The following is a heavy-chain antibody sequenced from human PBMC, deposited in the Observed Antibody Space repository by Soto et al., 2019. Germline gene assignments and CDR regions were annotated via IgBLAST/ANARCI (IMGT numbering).Heavy chain of an antibody. D-gene: IGHD3-3*02. CDR3: AIRYQIAFYYGLVV. Sequence: PGGSLRLCCTTSGFTVSSSHMTWVRQAPGKGLEWVSVIYSGGSSYYAVSVQGRFTIYRDNSKNTLYLQMNSLSAEVTAVYYCAIRYQIAFYYGLVVCVQGTTVTVS. CDR2: IYSGGSS. J-gene: IGHJ6*02. V-gene: IGHV3-53*01. CDR1: GFTVSSSH.